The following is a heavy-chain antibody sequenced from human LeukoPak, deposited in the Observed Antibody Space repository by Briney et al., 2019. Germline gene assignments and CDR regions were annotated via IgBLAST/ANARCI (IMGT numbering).Heavy chain of an antibody. D-gene: IGHD3-10*01. CDR3: AKGGYYSSFDY. CDR1: GFTFSSFG. CDR2: IRYDGSDQ. J-gene: IGHJ4*02. Sequence: GGSLRLSCAASGFTFSSFGMHWVHQAPGKGLEWVAFIRYDGSDQYSADSVKGRFTISRDNSKNTLYLQMNSLRAEDTSIYYCAKGGYYSSFDYWGQGTLVTVSS. V-gene: IGHV3-30*02.